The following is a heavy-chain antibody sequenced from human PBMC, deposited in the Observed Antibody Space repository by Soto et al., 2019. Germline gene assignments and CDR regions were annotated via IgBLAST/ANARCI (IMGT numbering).Heavy chain of an antibody. J-gene: IGHJ1*01. CDR1: GYTFGSSY. D-gene: IGHD3-22*01. CDR2: INPSDDGI. V-gene: IGHV1-46*03. CDR3: SRVGPTYFQESSGNYDAD. Sequence: ASVKVSCTASGYTFGSSYMHWLRQAPGQGLEWMGLINPSDDGISYAQKFQGRVFMSKDTSTSTVYMELSSLRSDDTAVYYCSRVGPTYFQESSGNYDADWGQGTLVTVSS.